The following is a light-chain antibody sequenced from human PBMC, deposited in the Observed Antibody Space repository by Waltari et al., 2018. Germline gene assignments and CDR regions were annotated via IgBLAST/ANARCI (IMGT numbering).Light chain of an antibody. CDR3: QQGYSTPLYT. J-gene: IGKJ2*01. Sequence: DIQMTQSPSSLSASVGDRVTITCRATQSIAAYLNWYQQIPGKAPKLLIYGATRLQSGVPSRFSGSGSGTDLTLTISSLQPEDSATYYCQQGYSTPLYTFGQGTKLEI. CDR1: QSIAAY. CDR2: GAT. V-gene: IGKV1-39*01.